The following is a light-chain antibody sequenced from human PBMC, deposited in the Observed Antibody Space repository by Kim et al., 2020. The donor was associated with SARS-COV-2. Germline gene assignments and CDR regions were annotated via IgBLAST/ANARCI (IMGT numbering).Light chain of an antibody. V-gene: IGKV1-5*03. CDR3: QQYYTYPYT. J-gene: IGKJ2*01. CDR2: MAS. Sequence: SASVGDRVTITCRASLGISSWLAWYQQKPRSAPKLLIYMASSLESGVPSRFTGSGSGTEFTLTISSLQPDDLGTYSCQQYYTYPYTFGQGTKLEI. CDR1: LGISSW.